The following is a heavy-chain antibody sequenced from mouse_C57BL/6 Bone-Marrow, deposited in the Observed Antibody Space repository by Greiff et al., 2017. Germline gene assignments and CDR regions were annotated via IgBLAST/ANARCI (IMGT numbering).Heavy chain of an antibody. J-gene: IGHJ2*01. V-gene: IGHV1-26*01. CDR3: ARGSGSYYFDY. Sequence: EVQLQQSGPELVKPGASVKISCKASGYTFTDYSMNWVKQSHGKSLEWIGDINPNNGGTSYNQKFKGKATLTVAKSSSTAYMELRSLTSEDSAVYYCARGSGSYYFDYWGQGTTLTVSS. CDR1: GYTFTDYS. D-gene: IGHD4-1*01. CDR2: INPNNGGT.